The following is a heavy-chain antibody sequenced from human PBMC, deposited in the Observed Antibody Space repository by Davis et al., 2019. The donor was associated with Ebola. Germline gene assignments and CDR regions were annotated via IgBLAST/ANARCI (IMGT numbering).Heavy chain of an antibody. CDR2: ISSSGNYI. CDR3: VRDTSHQLPHWLYYFYGMDV. J-gene: IGHJ6*02. CDR1: GFTFSTYW. V-gene: IGHV3-21*01. Sequence: GGSLRLSCAASGFTFSTYWMHWVRQSPGKGLEWVSSISSSGNYIYYADSVKGRFTISRDNTKNTLYLQMNSLRGEDTAVYYCVRDTSHQLPHWLYYFYGMDVWGQGTTVTVSS. D-gene: IGHD2-2*01.